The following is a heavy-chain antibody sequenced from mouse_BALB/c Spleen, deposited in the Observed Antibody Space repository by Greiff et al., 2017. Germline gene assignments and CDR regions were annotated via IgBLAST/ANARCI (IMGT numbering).Heavy chain of an antibody. D-gene: IGHD1-1*01. CDR2: ISYSGST. V-gene: IGHV3-2*02. J-gene: IGHJ1*01. Sequence: EVKLVESGPGLVKPSQSLSLTCTVTGYSITSDYAWNWIRQFPGNKLEWMGYISYSGSTRYNPSLKSRISITRDTSKNQFFLQLNSVTTEDTATYYCARGHYYGSSYRYFDVWGAGTTVTVSS. CDR1: GYSITSDYA. CDR3: ARGHYYGSSYRYFDV.